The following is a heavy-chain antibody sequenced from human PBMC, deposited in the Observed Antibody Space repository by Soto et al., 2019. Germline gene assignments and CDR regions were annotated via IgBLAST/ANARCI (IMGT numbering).Heavy chain of an antibody. CDR1: GYSFTGYW. D-gene: IGHD3-9*01. J-gene: IGHJ6*02. V-gene: IGHV5-10-1*01. CDR2: IDPSDSYT. CDR3: ARLLYYDILTGYYRSSFDYGMDV. Sequence: GESLKISCKGSGYSFTGYWISWVRQMPGKGLEWMGRIDPSDSYTNYSPSFQGHVTISADKSISTAYLQWSSLKASDTAMYYCARLLYYDILTGYYRSSFDYGMDVWGQGTTVTVSS.